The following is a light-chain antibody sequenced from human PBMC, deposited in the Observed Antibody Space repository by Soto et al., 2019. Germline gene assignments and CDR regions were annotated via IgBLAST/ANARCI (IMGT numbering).Light chain of an antibody. J-gene: IGKJ5*01. CDR3: QHYGSAPIT. CDR2: DAY. Sequence: EVVLSQSPVTLSLSPGERATLSCRASQSFRGLLAWYHQKSGQAPRLLIYDAYIGATGIPPRFSGSGSRNYFTLTISSLEAEDFALYCCQHYGSAPITFGHGTRLEIK. CDR1: QSFRGL. V-gene: IGKV3-11*01.